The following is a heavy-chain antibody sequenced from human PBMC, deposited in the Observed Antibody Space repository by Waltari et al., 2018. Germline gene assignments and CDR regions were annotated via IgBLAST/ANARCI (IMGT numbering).Heavy chain of an antibody. D-gene: IGHD2-15*01. Sequence: EVRLVESGGGLVQTGESLTLSCAASGFTVSSYYISWVRQAPGKGLEGVASIKQDGSEKLYVDSVKGRFTISRDNAKDSLQLQMNSLRVEDTAVYYCARGGGRMGLYYYGMDVWGQGTTVIVSS. CDR1: GFTVSSYY. J-gene: IGHJ6*02. V-gene: IGHV3-7*03. CDR3: ARGGGRMGLYYYGMDV. CDR2: IKQDGSEK.